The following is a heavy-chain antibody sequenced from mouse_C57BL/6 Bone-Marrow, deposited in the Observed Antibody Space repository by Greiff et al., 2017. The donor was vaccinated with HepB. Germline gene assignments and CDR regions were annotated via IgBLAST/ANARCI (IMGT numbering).Heavy chain of an antibody. V-gene: IGHV2-4*01. D-gene: IGHD1-1*01. J-gene: IGHJ4*01. CDR1: GFSLTSYG. CDR2: IWSGGST. CDR3: AKNLLLGYYAMDY. Sequence: QLKESGPGLVQPSPSLSITCTVSGFSLTSYGVHWVRQPPGKGLEWLGVIWSGGSTDYNAAFISRLSISKDNSKSQVFFKMNSLQADDTAIYYCAKNLLLGYYAMDYWGQGTSVTVSS.